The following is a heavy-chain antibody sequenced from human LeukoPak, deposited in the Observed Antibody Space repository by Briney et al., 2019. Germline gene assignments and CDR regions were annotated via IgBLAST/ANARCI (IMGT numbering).Heavy chain of an antibody. CDR3: ARLYSSSCNFDY. Sequence: SETLSLTCSVSGGSITSSSYSWGWIRQPPGKGLEWIGTMHYSGSSYYNPSLKSRVTISVDTSKNQFSLKLTSVTAADTAVCYCARLYSSSCNFDYWGQGTLVTVSS. CDR1: GGSITSSSYS. V-gene: IGHV4-39*01. J-gene: IGHJ4*02. CDR2: MHYSGSS. D-gene: IGHD6-13*01.